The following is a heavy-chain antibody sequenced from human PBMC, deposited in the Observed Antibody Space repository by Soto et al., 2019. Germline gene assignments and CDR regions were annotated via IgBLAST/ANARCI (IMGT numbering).Heavy chain of an antibody. CDR3: ARDKTAAGYNWFDP. V-gene: IGHV1-69*13. J-gene: IGHJ5*02. CDR2: IIPIFGTA. Sequence: SVKVSCKASGGTFSSYAISWVRQAPGQGLEWMGGIIPIFGTANYAQKFQGRVTITADESTSTAYMELSSLRSEDTAVYYCARDKTAAGYNWFDPWGQGTLVTVSS. CDR1: GGTFSSYA. D-gene: IGHD6-13*01.